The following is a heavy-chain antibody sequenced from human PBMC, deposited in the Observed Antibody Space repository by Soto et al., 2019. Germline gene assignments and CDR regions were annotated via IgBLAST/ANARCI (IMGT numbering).Heavy chain of an antibody. CDR3: TSLAISFGMDV. Sequence: GSLRLSCAASGLIFSNYKMHWVRQAPGKGLVWVSGINTDGSSIYYADSVKGRFTISRDNAKNTLYLQMNSLRAEDTAVYYCTSLAISFGMDVWGQGTTVTVSS. D-gene: IGHD3-3*01. CDR1: GLIFSNYK. J-gene: IGHJ6*02. V-gene: IGHV3-74*01. CDR2: INTDGSSI.